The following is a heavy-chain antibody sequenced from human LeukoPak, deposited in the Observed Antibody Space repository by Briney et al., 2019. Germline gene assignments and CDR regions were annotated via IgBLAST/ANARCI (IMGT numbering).Heavy chain of an antibody. CDR2: INHSGST. V-gene: IGHV4-34*01. CDR3: ARVGERRRPFDY. Sequence: PSETLSLTCAVYGGSFSGYYWSWIRQPPGKGLEWIGEINHSGSTYYNPSLKSRVTISVDTSKNQFSLKLSSVTAADTAVYYCARVGERRRPFDYWGQGTLVTVSS. J-gene: IGHJ4*02. D-gene: IGHD3-16*01. CDR1: GGSFSGYY.